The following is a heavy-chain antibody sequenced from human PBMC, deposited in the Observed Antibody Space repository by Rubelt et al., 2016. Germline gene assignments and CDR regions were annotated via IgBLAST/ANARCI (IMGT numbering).Heavy chain of an antibody. CDR3: TRHGYYYDSSLGWN. V-gene: IGHV3-73*01. D-gene: IGHD3-22*01. CDR1: GFTFSGSA. CDR2: IRSKANSYAT. Sequence: VQLVESGGGLVQPGGSLKLSCAASGFTFSGSAMHWVRQASGKGLEWVGRIRSKANSYATAYAASVKGRFTISRDDSKNTAYLQMNSLKTEDTAVYYCTRHGYYYDSSLGWNWGQGTLVTVSS. J-gene: IGHJ4*02.